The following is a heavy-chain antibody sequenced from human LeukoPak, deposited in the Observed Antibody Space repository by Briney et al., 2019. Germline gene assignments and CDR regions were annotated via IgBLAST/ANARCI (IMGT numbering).Heavy chain of an antibody. CDR3: TRVGYIDEGIDY. V-gene: IGHV3-33*01. CDR2: IWYDGSNK. Sequence: GGSLRLSCAASGFTFSSYGMHWVRQAPGKGLEWVAVIWYDGSNKYYADSVKGRFTISRDNSKNSLYLQMNSLRAEDTAIYYCTRVGYIDEGIDYWGQGTLVTVSS. D-gene: IGHD5-24*01. J-gene: IGHJ4*02. CDR1: GFTFSSYG.